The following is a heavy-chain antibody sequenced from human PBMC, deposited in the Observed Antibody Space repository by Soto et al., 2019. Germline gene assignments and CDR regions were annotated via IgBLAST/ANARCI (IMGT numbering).Heavy chain of an antibody. CDR3: ARLTSRISAASHGRSNWLGP. V-gene: IGHV4-39*01. J-gene: IGHJ5*02. CDR1: GGSVSSSNCF. Sequence: QLQLQESGPGLVKPSETLSLTCTVSGGSVSSSNCFWGWIRQPPGKGLEWIGDIYHTGTTYYNPSLKSRVTLHVETSTEQFSLRLTSVTAADTAIYYCARLTSRISAASHGRSNWLGPWGSGTLVSGSS. D-gene: IGHD2-15*01. CDR2: IYHTGTT.